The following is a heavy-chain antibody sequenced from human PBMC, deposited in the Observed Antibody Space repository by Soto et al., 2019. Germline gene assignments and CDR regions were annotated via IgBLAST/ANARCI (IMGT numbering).Heavy chain of an antibody. CDR2: IIPTFGTA. V-gene: IGHV1-69*12. CDR3: ARHSRNYYLFDY. J-gene: IGHJ4*02. D-gene: IGHD1-26*01. Sequence: QVQLVQSGAEVKKPGSSVKASGKPSGGTFSSYAISGVRQAPGQGLEWMGGIIPTFGTANYAQKFQGRVTITADESTSTAYMELSSLRSEDTAVYYCARHSRNYYLFDYWGQGTLVTVSS. CDR1: GGTFSSYA.